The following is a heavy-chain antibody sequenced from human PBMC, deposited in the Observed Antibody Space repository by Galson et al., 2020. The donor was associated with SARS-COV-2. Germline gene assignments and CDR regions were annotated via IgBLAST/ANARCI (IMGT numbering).Heavy chain of an antibody. V-gene: IGHV4-30-4*01. CDR3: ARDQFWRDTAPGRWGYYYYYGMDV. CDR1: GGSISSGDYY. CDR2: IYYSGST. Sequence: SETLSLTCTVSGGSISSGDYYWSWIRQPPGKGLEWIGYIYYSGSTYYNPSLKSRVTISVDTSKNQFSLKLSSLTAADTAVYYCARDQFWRDTAPGRWGYYYYYGMDVWGQGTTVTVSS. D-gene: IGHD4-17*01. J-gene: IGHJ6*02.